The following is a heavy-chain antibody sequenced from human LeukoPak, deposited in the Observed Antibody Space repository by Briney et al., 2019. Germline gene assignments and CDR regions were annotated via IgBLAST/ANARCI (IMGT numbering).Heavy chain of an antibody. CDR1: GGSISSSSYY. D-gene: IGHD3-9*01. CDR3: ARQGHYDILTGYYWFDY. CDR2: IHYSGST. V-gene: IGHV4-39*01. Sequence: SETLSLTCTVSGGSISSSSYYWGWIRQPPGKGLEWIGSIHYSGSTYYNPSLKSRVTISVDTSKNQFSLKLSSVTAADTAVYYCARQGHYDILTGYYWFDYWGQGTLVTVSS. J-gene: IGHJ4*02.